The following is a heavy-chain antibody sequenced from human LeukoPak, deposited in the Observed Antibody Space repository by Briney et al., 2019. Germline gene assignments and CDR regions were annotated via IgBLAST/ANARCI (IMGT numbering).Heavy chain of an antibody. CDR2: IYYSGST. CDR1: GGSISSYY. Sequence: PSETLSLTCTVSGGSISSYYWSWIRQPPGKGLEWIGYIYYSGSTNYNPSLKSRVTMSVDTSKNQFSLKLSSVTAADTAVYYCARDYYDSSENAFDIWGQGTMVTVSS. CDR3: ARDYYDSSENAFDI. J-gene: IGHJ3*02. D-gene: IGHD3-22*01. V-gene: IGHV4-59*01.